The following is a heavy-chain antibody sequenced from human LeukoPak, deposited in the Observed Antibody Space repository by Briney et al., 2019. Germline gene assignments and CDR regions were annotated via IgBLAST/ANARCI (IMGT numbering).Heavy chain of an antibody. CDR3: AKDNCSGGSCYFDY. Sequence: GGSLRLSCAASGFTFSSYGMHWVRQAPGKGLEWVAVISYDGSNKYYADSVKGRFTISRDNSKNTLYLQMNSLRAEDTAVYFCAKDNCSGGSCYFDYWGQGTLVTVSS. CDR2: ISYDGSNK. D-gene: IGHD2-15*01. V-gene: IGHV3-30*18. CDR1: GFTFSSYG. J-gene: IGHJ4*02.